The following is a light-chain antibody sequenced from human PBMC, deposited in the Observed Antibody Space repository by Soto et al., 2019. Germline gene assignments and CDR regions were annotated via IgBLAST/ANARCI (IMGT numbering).Light chain of an antibody. CDR1: QSVSSN. V-gene: IGKV3D-15*01. CDR3: QQRSYWPPYT. Sequence: EIVMTQSPATLSVSPGERATLYCRASQSVSSNLAWYQQKPGQAPRLLLYGASSRATGIPDRFSGSGSGTDFTLTISSLESEDSAVYYCQQRSYWPPYTFGQGTKVDIK. J-gene: IGKJ2*01. CDR2: GAS.